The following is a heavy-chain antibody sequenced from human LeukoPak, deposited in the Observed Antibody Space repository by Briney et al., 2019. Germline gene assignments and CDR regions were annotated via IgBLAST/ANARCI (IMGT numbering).Heavy chain of an antibody. CDR2: ISGSGGST. J-gene: IGHJ3*02. CDR3: ARGTSRDGYNSDAFDI. V-gene: IGHV3-23*01. CDR1: GFTFSSYA. Sequence: GGSLRLSCAASGFTFSSYAMSWVRQAPGKGLEWVSAISGSGGSTYYADSVKGRFTISRDNSKNTLYLQMNSLRAEDTAVYYCARGTSRDGYNSDAFDIWGQGTMVTVSS. D-gene: IGHD5-24*01.